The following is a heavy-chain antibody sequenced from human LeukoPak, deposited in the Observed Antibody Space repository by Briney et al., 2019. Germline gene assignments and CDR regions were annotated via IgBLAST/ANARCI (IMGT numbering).Heavy chain of an antibody. V-gene: IGHV3-30*18. Sequence: PGGSLRLSCAASGFTFSSYGMHWVRQAPGKGLEWVAVISYDGSNKYYADSVKGRFTISRDNSKNTLYLQMNSLRAEDTAVYYCAKDSRYSYGFYYYYYMDVWGKGTTVTVSS. CDR2: ISYDGSNK. D-gene: IGHD5-18*01. CDR1: GFTFSSYG. CDR3: AKDSRYSYGFYYYYYMDV. J-gene: IGHJ6*03.